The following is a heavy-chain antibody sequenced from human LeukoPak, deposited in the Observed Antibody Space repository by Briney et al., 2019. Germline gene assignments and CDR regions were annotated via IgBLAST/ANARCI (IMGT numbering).Heavy chain of an antibody. V-gene: IGHV3-23*01. Sequence: GGSLRLSCAASEFSVGSNYMTWVRQAPGKGLEWVSSINSSGGRTYYADSVKGRFTITRDNSKNTLYLQMNSLRAEDTAVYYCAIGPGGVFHYWGQGTLVIVSS. CDR2: INSSGGRT. D-gene: IGHD4-23*01. CDR1: EFSVGSNY. CDR3: AIGPGGVFHY. J-gene: IGHJ4*02.